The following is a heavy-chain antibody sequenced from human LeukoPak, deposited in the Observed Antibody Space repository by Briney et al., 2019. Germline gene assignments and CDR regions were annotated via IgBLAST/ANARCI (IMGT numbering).Heavy chain of an antibody. CDR3: ARDLSADEMTTENWFDP. D-gene: IGHD4-17*01. CDR1: GYTFTSYY. V-gene: IGHV1-46*01. J-gene: IGHJ5*02. Sequence: ASVKVSCKASGYTFTSYYMHWVRQAPGQGLEWMGIINPSGGSTSYAQKFQGRVTMTRDTSTSTVYMELSSLRSEDTAVYYCARDLSADEMTTENWFDPWGQGTLVTVSS. CDR2: INPSGGST.